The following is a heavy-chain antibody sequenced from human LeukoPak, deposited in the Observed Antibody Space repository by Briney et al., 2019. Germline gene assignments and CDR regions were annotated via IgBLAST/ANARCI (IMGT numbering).Heavy chain of an antibody. Sequence: GGSLRLSCVASGFTFSSYWMTWVRQAPGKGLEWVANIKTDGSLTYYVDSVKGRFTISRDNAKNSLYLQMNSLRPEDTAVYYWARGYYGSSVYYFDYGGQGTLVTVSS. D-gene: IGHD3-22*01. CDR3: ARGYYGSSVYYFDY. CDR1: GFTFSSYW. V-gene: IGHV3-7*04. CDR2: IKTDGSLT. J-gene: IGHJ4*02.